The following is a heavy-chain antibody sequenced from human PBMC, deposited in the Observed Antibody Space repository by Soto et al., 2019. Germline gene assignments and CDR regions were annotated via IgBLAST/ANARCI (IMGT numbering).Heavy chain of an antibody. CDR1: GFTFSSYA. J-gene: IGHJ4*02. D-gene: IGHD1-1*01. CDR2: IAYDGRNK. Sequence: QVQLVESGGGVVQPGRSLRLSCAASGFTFSSYAMHWVRQAPGKGLEWVAVIAYDGRNKYYADSVKGRFTISRDNSKNTLYLQMNSLRIVDTAVYYCARELERVFDYWGQGTLVTVSS. CDR3: ARELERVFDY. V-gene: IGHV3-30*04.